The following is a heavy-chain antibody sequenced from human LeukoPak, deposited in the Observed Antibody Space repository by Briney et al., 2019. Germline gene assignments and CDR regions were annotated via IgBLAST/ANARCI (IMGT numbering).Heavy chain of an antibody. CDR3: AKQMVERPHYYYMDV. J-gene: IGHJ6*03. V-gene: IGHV3-30*02. CDR2: IQDDESNK. CDR1: GFIFSSFG. D-gene: IGHD2-15*01. Sequence: PGGSLRLSCAASGFIFSSFGMHWVRQAPGKGLEGVAFIQDDESNKLYADSVKGRFTTSRDNSKNTLFLQMNSLRPEDTALYYCAKQMVERPHYYYMDVWGKGTTVTVSS.